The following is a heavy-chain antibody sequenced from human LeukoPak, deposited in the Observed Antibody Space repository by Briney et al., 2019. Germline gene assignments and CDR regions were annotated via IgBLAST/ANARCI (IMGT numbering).Heavy chain of an antibody. V-gene: IGHV4-34*01. D-gene: IGHD3-16*02. CDR1: GGSFSGYY. CDR3: ARGDYVWGSYRPPFDY. J-gene: IGHJ4*02. Sequence: SETLSLTCAVYGGSFSGYYWSWIRQPPGKGLEWIGEINHSGSTNYNPSLKSRVTISVDTSKNQFSLKLSSVTAADTAVYYCARGDYVWGSYRPPFDYWGQGTLVTVSS. CDR2: INHSGST.